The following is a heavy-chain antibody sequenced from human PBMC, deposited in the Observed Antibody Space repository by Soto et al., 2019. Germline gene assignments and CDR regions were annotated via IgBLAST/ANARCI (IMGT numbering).Heavy chain of an antibody. Sequence: LLESGGGLVQPGGSLKLSCPSSGFTFRNYPLSGFRQAPGKGRGWVAGITGTGSSTSYSDSVRGRFTISRDNSKNTLYLLMNSLRAEDTAVYWCAKTPNSRLLNSWGQGALVTVSS. CDR1: GFTFRNYP. J-gene: IGHJ4*02. CDR2: ITGTGSST. CDR3: AKTPNSRLLNS. V-gene: IGHV3-23*01. D-gene: IGHD3-9*01.